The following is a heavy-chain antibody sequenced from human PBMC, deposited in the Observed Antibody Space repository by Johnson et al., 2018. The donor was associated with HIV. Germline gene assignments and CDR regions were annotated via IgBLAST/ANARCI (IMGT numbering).Heavy chain of an antibody. CDR2: IYSGGNT. D-gene: IGHD2-8*01. J-gene: IGHJ3*02. CDR1: GFTVSNNC. CDR3: ARDGNAGYCTNGVCYNDAFDI. V-gene: IGHV3-66*01. Sequence: VQLVESGGGLVPPGESLRLSCAASGFTVSNNCMHWVRPAPGKGLEWVSVIYSGGNTYYADSVKGRFIIYRDTFKNTLYLQMNSLRAEETAVYYCARDGNAGYCTNGVCYNDAFDIWGQGIMVTVSS.